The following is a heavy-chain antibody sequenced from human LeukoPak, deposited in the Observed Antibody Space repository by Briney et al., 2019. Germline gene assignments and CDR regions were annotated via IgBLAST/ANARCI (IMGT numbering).Heavy chain of an antibody. CDR1: GYTFTGYY. V-gene: IGHV1-2*02. CDR3: ARDYFPVAGTDY. CDR2: INPNSGGT. Sequence: GASVKVSCKASGYTFTGYYMHWVRQAPGQGLEWMGWINPNSGGTNYAQKFQGRVTMTRDTSISAAYMELSRLRSDDTAVYYCARDYFPVAGTDYWGQGTLVTVSS. D-gene: IGHD6-19*01. J-gene: IGHJ4*02.